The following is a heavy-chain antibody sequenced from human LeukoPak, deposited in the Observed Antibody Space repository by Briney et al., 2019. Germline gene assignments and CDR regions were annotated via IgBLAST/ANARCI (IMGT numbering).Heavy chain of an antibody. CDR1: GFTVSSNY. D-gene: IGHD3-22*01. V-gene: IGHV3-66*02. CDR2: IYSGGST. J-gene: IGHJ4*02. CDR3: AREYYDSSGPYFDY. Sequence: GGSLRLSCAASGFTVSSNYMSWVRQAPGKGLEWVSVIYSGGSTYYADSVKGRFTISRDKSKNTLYLQMNSLRAEDTAVYYCAREYYDSSGPYFDYWGQGTLVTVSS.